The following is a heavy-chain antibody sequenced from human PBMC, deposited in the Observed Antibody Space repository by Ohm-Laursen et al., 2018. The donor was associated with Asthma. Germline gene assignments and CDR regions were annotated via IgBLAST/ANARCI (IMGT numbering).Heavy chain of an antibody. CDR1: GYTFSRYS. D-gene: IGHD1-26*01. CDR3: ARIGPEWELPGREYSLHH. Sequence: GSLRRSCTATGYTFSRYSIHWVRQIPGKGLEWVASISTASSFIYYADSVRGRFTTSRDNARNSVYLQMNSLRAEDTALYYCARIGPEWELPGREYSLHHWGEGTLVTVSS. V-gene: IGHV3-21*01. CDR2: ISTASSFI. J-gene: IGHJ1*01.